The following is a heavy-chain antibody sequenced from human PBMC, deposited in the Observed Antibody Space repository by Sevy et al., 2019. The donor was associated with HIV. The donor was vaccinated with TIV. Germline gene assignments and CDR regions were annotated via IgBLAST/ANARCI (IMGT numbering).Heavy chain of an antibody. CDR2: VSAYNGNT. V-gene: IGHV1-18*04. J-gene: IGHJ4*02. Sequence: ASVRVSCKASGYTFTSYGISWVRQAPGQGLEWMGWVSAYNGNTNYAQRLQGRVTMTTDTSTSTAYMELRSLRSDDTAVYYCAREDTAMRNQVDYWGQGTLVTVSS. CDR1: GYTFTSYG. CDR3: AREDTAMRNQVDY. D-gene: IGHD5-18*01.